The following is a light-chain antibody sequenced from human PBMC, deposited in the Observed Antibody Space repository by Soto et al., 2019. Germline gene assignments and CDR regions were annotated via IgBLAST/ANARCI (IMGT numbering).Light chain of an antibody. V-gene: IGLV2-14*01. CDR3: CSYTSLSNVV. J-gene: IGLJ2*01. Sequence: QSALTQPASVSGSPGQSITISCTGTSSDVGGYNHVSWYQHSPGKAPKLILFAVSDRPSGVSHRFSGAKSGNTASLTISGLQAEDEADYYCCSYTSLSNVVFGGVTKLTVL. CDR2: AVS. CDR1: SSDVGGYNH.